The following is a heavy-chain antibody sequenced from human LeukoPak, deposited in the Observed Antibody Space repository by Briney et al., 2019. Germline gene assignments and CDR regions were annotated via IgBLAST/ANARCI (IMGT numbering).Heavy chain of an antibody. V-gene: IGHV4-31*03. CDR2: IYYSGST. CDR1: GGSISSGGYY. J-gene: IGHJ6*02. CDR3: ARGSSRYFDWLLSSGGMDV. D-gene: IGHD3-9*01. Sequence: NPSQTLSLTCTVSGGSISSGGYYWSWIRQHPGKGLEWIGYIYYSGSTYYNPSLKSRVNISVDTSKNQFSLKLSSVTVADTAVYYCARGSSRYFDWLLSSGGMDVWGQGTTVTVSS.